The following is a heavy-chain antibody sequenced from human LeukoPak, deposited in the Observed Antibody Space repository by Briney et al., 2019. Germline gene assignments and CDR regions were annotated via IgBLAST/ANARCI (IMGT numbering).Heavy chain of an antibody. CDR3: ARDDY. Sequence: SGGSLRLSCVASGFTFSSYTMHWVRQAPGKGLEWVAVVSHNGPDKYYADSVKGRFTISRDNSKNTVYLQMSSLRADDTALYYCARDDYWGQGTLVTVSS. J-gene: IGHJ4*02. CDR1: GFTFSSYT. V-gene: IGHV3-30-3*01. CDR2: VSHNGPDK.